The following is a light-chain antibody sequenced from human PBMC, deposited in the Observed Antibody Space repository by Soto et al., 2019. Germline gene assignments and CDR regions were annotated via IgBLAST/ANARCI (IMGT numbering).Light chain of an antibody. Sequence: QSALTQPASVSGSPGQSITISCTGTSSDVGAYNYVSWYQQHPGKAPKLIIYDVSNRPSGVSNRFSGSKSGNTASLTISGLQAEDEADYHCSSYTSSSTLYVFGTGTQLTVL. CDR2: DVS. CDR1: SSDVGAYNY. J-gene: IGLJ1*01. V-gene: IGLV2-14*01. CDR3: SSYTSSSTLYV.